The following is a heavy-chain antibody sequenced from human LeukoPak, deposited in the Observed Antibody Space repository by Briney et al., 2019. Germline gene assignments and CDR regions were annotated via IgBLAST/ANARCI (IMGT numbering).Heavy chain of an antibody. Sequence: GASLRLSCAASGFTFSSYAMSWVRQAPGKGLEWVSAISGSGGSTYYADSVKGRFTISRDNSKNTLYLQMNSLRAEDTAVYYCANVGANYYYYYGMDVWGQGTTVTVSS. V-gene: IGHV3-23*01. D-gene: IGHD1-26*01. CDR2: ISGSGGST. CDR1: GFTFSSYA. J-gene: IGHJ6*02. CDR3: ANVGANYYYYYGMDV.